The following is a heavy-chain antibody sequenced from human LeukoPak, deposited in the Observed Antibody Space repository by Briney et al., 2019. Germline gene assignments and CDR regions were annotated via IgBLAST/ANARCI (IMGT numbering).Heavy chain of an antibody. CDR3: ARDCSGGSCYSGVGVDP. V-gene: IGHV4-61*02. Sequence: SEALSLTCTVSGGSISSGSYYWSWIRQPAGKGLEWIGRIYTSGSTNYNPSLKSRVTISVDTSKNQFSLKLSSVTAADTAVYYCARDCSGGSCYSGVGVDPWGQGTLVTVSS. CDR2: IYTSGST. CDR1: GGSISSGSYY. J-gene: IGHJ5*02. D-gene: IGHD2-15*01.